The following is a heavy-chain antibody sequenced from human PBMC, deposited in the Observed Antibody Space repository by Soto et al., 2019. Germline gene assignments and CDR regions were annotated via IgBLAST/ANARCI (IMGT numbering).Heavy chain of an antibody. CDR3: ARREIVVVTDRGTYNWFDL. J-gene: IGHJ5*02. Sequence: SETLALTCTVSGGSISSYYWSWIRQPPGKGLEWIGYIYYSGSTNYNPSLKSRVTISVDTSKNQFSLKLSSVTAADTAVYYCARREIVVVTDRGTYNWFDLWGQGTLVTVSS. D-gene: IGHD2-21*02. V-gene: IGHV4-59*08. CDR2: IYYSGST. CDR1: GGSISSYY.